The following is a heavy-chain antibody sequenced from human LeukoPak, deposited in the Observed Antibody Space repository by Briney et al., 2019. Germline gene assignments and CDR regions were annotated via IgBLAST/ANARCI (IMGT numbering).Heavy chain of an antibody. Sequence: GGSLRLSCAASGFTFSNYRMNWVRQAPGKGPELVSHISSVSSSIYYADSVKGRFTMSRDNAKNSLYLQMNSLRAEDTAVYHCARYSSGWSIDYWGQGSLVTVSS. CDR2: ISSVSSSI. V-gene: IGHV3-48*01. D-gene: IGHD6-19*01. CDR1: GFTFSNYR. CDR3: ARYSSGWSIDY. J-gene: IGHJ4*02.